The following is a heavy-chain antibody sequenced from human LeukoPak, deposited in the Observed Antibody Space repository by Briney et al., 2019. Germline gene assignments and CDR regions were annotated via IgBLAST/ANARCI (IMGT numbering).Heavy chain of an antibody. V-gene: IGHV4-34*01. J-gene: IGHJ6*02. CDR2: INHSGST. Sequence: SETLSLTCAVYGGSFSGYYWSWIRQPPGKGLEWIGEINHSGSTNYNPSLKSRVTISVGTSKNQFSLKLSSVTAADTAVYYCARESGWYYYYYGMDVWGQGTTVTVSS. CDR1: GGSFSGYY. D-gene: IGHD6-19*01. CDR3: ARESGWYYYYYGMDV.